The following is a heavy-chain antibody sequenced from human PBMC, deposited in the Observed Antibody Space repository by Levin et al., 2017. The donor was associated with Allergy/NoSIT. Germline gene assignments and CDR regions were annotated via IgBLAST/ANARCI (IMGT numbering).Heavy chain of an antibody. J-gene: IGHJ6*03. CDR1: GFTFSNAW. D-gene: IGHD4-17*01. CDR3: TTDFADYGTFYYMDV. V-gene: IGHV3-15*01. Sequence: GGSLRLSCAASGFTFSNAWMSWVRQAPGKGLEWVGRIKSKTDGGTTDYAAPVKGRFTISRDDSKNTLYLQMNSLKTEDTAVFYCTTDFADYGTFYYMDVWGKGTTVTVSS. CDR2: IKSKTDGGTT.